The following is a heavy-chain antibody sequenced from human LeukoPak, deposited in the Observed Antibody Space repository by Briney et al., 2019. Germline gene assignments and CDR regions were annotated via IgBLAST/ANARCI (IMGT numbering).Heavy chain of an antibody. CDR3: AKDKFGGGIKTGTFDY. CDR2: ISYDGSNK. V-gene: IGHV3-30*18. D-gene: IGHD3-16*01. Sequence: GGSLRLSCAASGFTFSIYDMNWVRQAPGKGLEWVAVISYDGSNKYYADSVKGRFTISRDNSKNTLYLQMNSLRAEDTAVYYCAKDKFGGGIKTGTFDYWGQGTLVTVSS. J-gene: IGHJ4*02. CDR1: GFTFSIYD.